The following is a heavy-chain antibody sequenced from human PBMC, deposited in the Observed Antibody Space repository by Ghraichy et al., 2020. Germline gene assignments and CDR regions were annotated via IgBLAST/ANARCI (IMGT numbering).Heavy chain of an antibody. Sequence: SETLSLTCTVSGGSISSGGYYWSWIRQHPGKGLEWIGYIYYSGSTYYNPSLKSRVTISVDTSKNQFSLKLSSVTAADTAVYYCARDSWKGDLPFDPWGQGTLVTVSS. CDR3: ARDSWKGDLPFDP. J-gene: IGHJ5*02. D-gene: IGHD3-10*01. CDR2: IYYSGST. CDR1: GGSISSGGYY. V-gene: IGHV4-31*03.